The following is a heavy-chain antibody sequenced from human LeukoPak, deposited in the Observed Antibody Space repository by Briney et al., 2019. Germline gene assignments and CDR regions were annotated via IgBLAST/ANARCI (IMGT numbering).Heavy chain of an antibody. CDR1: GFTFSSYS. D-gene: IGHD6-13*01. CDR2: ISSSSSYI. J-gene: IGHJ4*02. Sequence: GGSLRLSCAASGFTFSSYSMNWVHQAPGKGLEWVSSISSSSSYIYYADSVKGRFTISRDNAKNSLYLQMNSLRAEDTAVYYCAKAGYSSSFTDHWGQGTLVTVSA. V-gene: IGHV3-21*01. CDR3: AKAGYSSSFTDH.